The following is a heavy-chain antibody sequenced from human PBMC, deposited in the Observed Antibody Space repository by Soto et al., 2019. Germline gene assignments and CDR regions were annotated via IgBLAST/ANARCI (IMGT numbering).Heavy chain of an antibody. CDR1: GYTFTGYY. V-gene: IGHV1-2*04. Sequence: ASVKVSCKASGYTFTGYYMHWVRQAPGQGLEWMGWINPNSGGTNYAQKFQGWVTMTRDTSISTAYMELSRLRSDDTAVYYCARPHTVTTRSGYFAYWGQGTLVTVSS. CDR2: INPNSGGT. CDR3: ARPHTVTTRSGYFAY. J-gene: IGHJ4*02. D-gene: IGHD4-4*01.